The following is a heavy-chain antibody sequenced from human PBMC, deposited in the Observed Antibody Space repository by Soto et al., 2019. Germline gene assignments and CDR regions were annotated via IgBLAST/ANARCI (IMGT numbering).Heavy chain of an antibody. V-gene: IGHV1-18*01. CDR2: ISPYSGYT. J-gene: IGHJ4*02. Sequence: ASVKVSCKGFGYSFMEYGTNWVRQAPGQGLEWVGWISPYSGYTHSAQKFHGRLTLTTDTAASTAYMELRILRSADTALYYCAREASVLIPAAQPSRFDSWGQGTLVTVSS. CDR1: GYSFMEYG. CDR3: AREASVLIPAAQPSRFDS. D-gene: IGHD2-2*01.